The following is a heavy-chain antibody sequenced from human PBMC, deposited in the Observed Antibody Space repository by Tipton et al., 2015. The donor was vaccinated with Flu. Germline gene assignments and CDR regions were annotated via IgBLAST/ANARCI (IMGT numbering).Heavy chain of an antibody. CDR3: AKSADYYASGTPFDS. J-gene: IGHJ4*02. Sequence: GLVKPSETLSLTCTVSGYSINSGYFWGWIRQPPGKGLEWIGNIYLSGNTYYNPSLKSRVTMSVDTSKNQFSLKVSSVTAADTAVYYCAKSADYYASGTPFDSWGQGTRVTVSS. D-gene: IGHD3-10*01. CDR2: IYLSGNT. CDR1: GYSINSGYF. V-gene: IGHV4-38-2*02.